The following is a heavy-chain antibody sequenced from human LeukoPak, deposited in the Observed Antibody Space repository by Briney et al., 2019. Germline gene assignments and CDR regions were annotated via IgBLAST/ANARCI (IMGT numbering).Heavy chain of an antibody. CDR2: IYHSGST. Sequence: SETLSLTCAVSGGSISSSNWWSWVRQPPGKGLEWIGEIYHSGSTNYNPSLKSRVTISVDKSKNQFSLKLSSVTAADTAVYYCARDPYSGNYGNYYYYYMDVWGKGTTVTISS. J-gene: IGHJ6*03. CDR3: ARDPYSGNYGNYYYYYMDV. CDR1: GGSISSSNW. D-gene: IGHD1-26*01. V-gene: IGHV4-4*02.